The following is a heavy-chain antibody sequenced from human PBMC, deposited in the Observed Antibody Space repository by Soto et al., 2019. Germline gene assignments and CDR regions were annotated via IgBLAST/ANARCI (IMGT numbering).Heavy chain of an antibody. CDR1: GFTFDDYA. V-gene: IGHV3-9*01. CDR2: ISWNSGSI. D-gene: IGHD5-12*01. J-gene: IGHJ4*02. Sequence: GGSLRLSCAASGFTFDDYAMHWVRQAPGKGLEWVSGISWNSGSIGYADSVKGRFTISRDNAKNSLYLQMNSLRAEDTALYYCAKDINDDYQPDFDYWGQGTLVTVSS. CDR3: AKDINDDYQPDFDY.